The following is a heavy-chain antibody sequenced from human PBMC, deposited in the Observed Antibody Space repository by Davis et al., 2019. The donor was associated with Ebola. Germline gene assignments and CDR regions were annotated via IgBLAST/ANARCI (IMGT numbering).Heavy chain of an antibody. CDR2: ISAYNGNT. Sequence: AASVKVSCKASGYTFTSYGISWVRQAPGQGLEWMGWISAYNGNTNYAQKLQGRVTMTTDTSTSTAYMELRSLRSDDTAVYYCARTSITMVRGALDYWGQGTLVTVSS. J-gene: IGHJ4*02. V-gene: IGHV1-18*01. D-gene: IGHD3-10*01. CDR1: GYTFTSYG. CDR3: ARTSITMVRGALDY.